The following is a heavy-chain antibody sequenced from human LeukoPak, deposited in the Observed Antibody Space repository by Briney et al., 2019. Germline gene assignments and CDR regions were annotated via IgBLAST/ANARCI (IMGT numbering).Heavy chain of an antibody. CDR3: ACYSVLGRTFDC. D-gene: IGHD4-11*01. Sequence: PSETLSLTCAVSGASMHDYYWSWIRQTPGKGLEWIGHVHHSFSSNFSPSLKSRVTMSMDTSKSQFSLRVTSVTAADTAVYYCACYSVLGRTFDCWGQGTQVTVSS. V-gene: IGHV4-59*01. J-gene: IGHJ4*02. CDR2: VHHSFSS. CDR1: GASMHDYY.